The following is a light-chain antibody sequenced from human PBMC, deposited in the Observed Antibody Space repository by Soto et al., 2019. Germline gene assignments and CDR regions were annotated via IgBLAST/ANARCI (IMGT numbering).Light chain of an antibody. CDR2: DAS. CDR1: QSISTW. J-gene: IGKJ3*01. V-gene: IGKV1-5*01. Sequence: DIQMTQSPSSLSASVGDRVSITCRASQSISTWLAWYQQQPGGAPRLLIYDASSLQSGVPSRFSGNGSGTDFTLTISSLQPEDFATYYCQRTYNAPFTFGPGTKVELK. CDR3: QRTYNAPFT.